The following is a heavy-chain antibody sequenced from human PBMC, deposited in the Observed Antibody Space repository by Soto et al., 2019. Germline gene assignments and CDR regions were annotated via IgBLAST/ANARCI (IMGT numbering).Heavy chain of an antibody. V-gene: IGHV4-39*01. CDR2: IYYSGST. Sequence: QLQLQESGPGLVKPSETLSLTCTVSGGSISSSSYYWGWIRQPPGKGLEWIGSIYYSGSTYFNPSLRRQVTIPVETSKNQSSLKCSSVTAGDTAVYYCAKHDTMGRQSDYWGQGTLVTVSS. CDR1: GGSISSSSYY. CDR3: AKHDTMGRQSDY. J-gene: IGHJ4*02.